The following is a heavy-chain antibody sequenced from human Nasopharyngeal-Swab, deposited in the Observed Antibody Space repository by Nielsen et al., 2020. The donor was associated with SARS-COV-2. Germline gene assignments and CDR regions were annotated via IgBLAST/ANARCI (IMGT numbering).Heavy chain of an antibody. J-gene: IGHJ4*02. D-gene: IGHD1-1*01. CDR2: ISSSSSYI. CDR3: ARASRGTSTRTFDY. Sequence: GGSLRLSCAASGFTFSSYSMNWVRQAPGKGLEWVSSISSSSSYIYYADSVKGRFTISRDNAKNSLYLQMNGLRAEDTAVYYCARASRGTSTRTFDYWGQGTLVTV. CDR1: GFTFSSYS. V-gene: IGHV3-21*01.